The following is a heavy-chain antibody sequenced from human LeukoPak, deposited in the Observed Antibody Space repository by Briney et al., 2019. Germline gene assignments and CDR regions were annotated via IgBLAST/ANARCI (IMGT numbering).Heavy chain of an antibody. J-gene: IGHJ4*02. Sequence: GGSLRLFCAASGFTYDDYAMHWVRQATGKGLEWVSGISWNSGSIGYADSVKGRFTISRDNAKNSLYLQMNSLRAEDTALYYCAKSDYYGDYLYYFDYWGQGTLVTVSS. CDR1: GFTYDDYA. CDR2: ISWNSGSI. D-gene: IGHD4-17*01. CDR3: AKSDYYGDYLYYFDY. V-gene: IGHV3-9*01.